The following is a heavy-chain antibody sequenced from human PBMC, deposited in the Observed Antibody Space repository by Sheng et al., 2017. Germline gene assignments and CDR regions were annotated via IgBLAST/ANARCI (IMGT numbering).Heavy chain of an antibody. J-gene: IGHJ4*02. V-gene: IGHV4-38-2*02. Sequence: QVQLQESGPGLVKPSETLSLTCSVSGYSISSGYYWGWIRQPPGKGLEWIGSMYHSGRTHYNPSLRGRLTISLDTSKNQFSLKLSSVTAADTAVYYCARLGGSNSWTDYWGQGTLVTVSS. CDR3: ARLGGSNSWTDY. D-gene: IGHD6-13*01. CDR2: MYHSGRT. CDR1: GYSISSGYY.